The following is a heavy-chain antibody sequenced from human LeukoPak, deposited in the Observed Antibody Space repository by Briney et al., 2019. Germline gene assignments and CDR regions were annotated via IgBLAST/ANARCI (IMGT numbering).Heavy chain of an antibody. J-gene: IGHJ5*02. CDR1: GYSFTSYW. CDR2: IDPSDSYT. D-gene: IGHD6-13*01. CDR3: ARQFAAGTGWFDP. V-gene: IGHV5-10-1*01. Sequence: GTSLQISCKGSGYSFTSYWISWVRQLPGKGLEWMGRIDPSDSYTNYSPSFQGHVTISADKSISTAYLQWSSLKASDTAMYYCARQFAAGTGWFDPWGQGTLVTVSS.